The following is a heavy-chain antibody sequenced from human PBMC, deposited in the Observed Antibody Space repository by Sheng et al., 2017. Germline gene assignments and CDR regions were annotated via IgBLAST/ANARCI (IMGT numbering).Heavy chain of an antibody. V-gene: IGHV3-23*04. J-gene: IGHJ4*02. CDR3: AKGGGLFF. D-gene: IGHD3-10*01. Sequence: EVQLVESGGGLVQPGGSLRLSCAASGFTFSNYVMSWVRQAPEKGLEWVSAISTTGSSTYYADSVKGRFTISRDNSKNTLYLQMNSLRAEDTAVYYCAKGGGLFFRGQGTLVTVSS. CDR2: ISTTGSST. CDR1: GFTFSNYV.